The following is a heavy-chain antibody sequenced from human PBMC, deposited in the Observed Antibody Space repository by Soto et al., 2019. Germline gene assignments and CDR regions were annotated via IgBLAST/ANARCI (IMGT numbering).Heavy chain of an antibody. D-gene: IGHD3-10*01. CDR2: IKQDGSEK. J-gene: IGHJ4*02. V-gene: IGHV3-7*01. Sequence: GGSLRLSCAASGFTFSSYWMSWVRQAPGKGLEWVANIKQDGSEKYYVDSVKGRFTISRDNAKNSLYLQMNSLRAEDTAVYYCASYGSGSHYGLVDYWGQGTLVTVSS. CDR1: GFTFSSYW. CDR3: ASYGSGSHYGLVDY.